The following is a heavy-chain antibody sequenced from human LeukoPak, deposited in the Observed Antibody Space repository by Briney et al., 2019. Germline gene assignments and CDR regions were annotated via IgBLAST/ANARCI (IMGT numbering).Heavy chain of an antibody. CDR3: ARQWYSSGWYYFDY. D-gene: IGHD6-19*01. V-gene: IGHV5-51*01. CDR1: GYSFTSYW. CDR2: IYPGDSDT. Sequence: GASLQISCKGSGYSFTSYWIGWVRQMPGKGLEWMGIIYPGDSDTRYSPSFQGQVTISADKSISTAYLQWSSLKASDTAMYYCARQWYSSGWYYFDYWGQGTLVTVSS. J-gene: IGHJ4*02.